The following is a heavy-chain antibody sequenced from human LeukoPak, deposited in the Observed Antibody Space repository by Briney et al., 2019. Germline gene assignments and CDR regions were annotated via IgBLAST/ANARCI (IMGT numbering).Heavy chain of an antibody. V-gene: IGHV3-49*04. CDR3: TRIGH. J-gene: IGHJ4*02. Sequence: GGCLRLSCTTSGFTFRDYAVSWVRLAPGKGLEWIGVIKSKSYGETTECAASVKDRFTISTDDSKSIAYLQMNSLKTEDTAVYYCTRIGHWGQGTLVTVSS. CDR1: GFTFRDYA. D-gene: IGHD3-16*01. CDR2: IKSKSYGETT.